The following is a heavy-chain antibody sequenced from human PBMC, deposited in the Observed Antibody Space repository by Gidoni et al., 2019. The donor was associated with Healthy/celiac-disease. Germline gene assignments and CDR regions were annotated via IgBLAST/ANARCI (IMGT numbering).Heavy chain of an antibody. V-gene: IGHV3-23*01. CDR1: GFTFSSYA. D-gene: IGHD4-17*01. J-gene: IGHJ4*02. CDR2: ISGSGGST. CDR3: AKVPIYGGNSEWDY. Sequence: EVQLLESGGGLVLSGGSLRLSCAASGFTFSSYAMSWVRQAPGKGLEWVSAISGSGGSTYYADSVKGRFTISRDNSKNTLYLQMNSLRAEDTAVYYCAKVPIYGGNSEWDYWGQGTLVTVSS.